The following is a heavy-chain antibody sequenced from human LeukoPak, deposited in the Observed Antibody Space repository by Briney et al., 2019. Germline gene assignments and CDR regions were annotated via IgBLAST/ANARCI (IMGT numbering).Heavy chain of an antibody. Sequence: GASVKVSCKASGYTFTGYYMHWVRQAPGQGLEWMGWINPNSGGTNYAQKFQGRVTMTRDTSISTAYMELSSLRSEDTAVYYCATGNTVGSLSFDYWGQGTLVTVSS. J-gene: IGHJ4*02. V-gene: IGHV1-2*02. CDR1: GYTFTGYY. CDR2: INPNSGGT. CDR3: ATGNTVGSLSFDY. D-gene: IGHD4-17*01.